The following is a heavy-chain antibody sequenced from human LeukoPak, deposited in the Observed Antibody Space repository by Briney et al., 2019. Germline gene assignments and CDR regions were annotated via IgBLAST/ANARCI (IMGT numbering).Heavy chain of an antibody. D-gene: IGHD3-10*01. J-gene: IGHJ6*03. CDR3: ARTTMVRGTYYMDV. Sequence: SETLSLTCTVSGGSISSYYWSWIRQPPGKGLEWIGYIYASGSTIYNPSLKSRVTISVDTSKNQFSLKLSSVTAADTAVYYCARTTMVRGTYYMDVWGKGTTVTISS. CDR1: GGSISSYY. CDR2: IYASGST. V-gene: IGHV4-59*01.